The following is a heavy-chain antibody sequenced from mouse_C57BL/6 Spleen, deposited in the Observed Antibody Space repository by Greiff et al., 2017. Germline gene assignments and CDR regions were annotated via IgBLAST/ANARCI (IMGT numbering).Heavy chain of an antibody. CDR2: IDPSDSET. Sequence: VQLQQPGAELVRPGSSVKLSCKASGYTFTSYWMHWVKQRPIQGLEWIGNIDPSDSETHYTQKFKDKATLTVDKSSSTAYMQLSSLTSEDSAVYYCARQLTYYFDYWGQGTTLTVSS. J-gene: IGHJ2*01. V-gene: IGHV1-52*01. CDR3: ARQLTYYFDY. CDR1: GYTFTSYW. D-gene: IGHD3-2*02.